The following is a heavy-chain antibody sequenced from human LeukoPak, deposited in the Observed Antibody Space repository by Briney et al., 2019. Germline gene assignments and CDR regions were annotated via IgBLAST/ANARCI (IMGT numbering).Heavy chain of an antibody. D-gene: IGHD3-22*01. CDR3: ARDRYYDSSGLGAFDI. Sequence: SETLSLTCTVSGGSIRSGGYYWSWIRLHPGKGLEWIRYIYYSGSTYYNPSLKSRVTISVDTSKNQCSLKLSSVTAADTAVYYCARDRYYDSSGLGAFDIWGQGTMVTVSS. CDR1: GGSIRSGGYY. V-gene: IGHV4-31*03. CDR2: IYYSGST. J-gene: IGHJ3*02.